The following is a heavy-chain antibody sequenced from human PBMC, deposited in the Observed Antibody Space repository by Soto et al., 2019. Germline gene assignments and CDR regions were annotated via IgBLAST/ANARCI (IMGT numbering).Heavy chain of an antibody. CDR2: ISGSGGST. J-gene: IGHJ2*01. CDR1: GFTFSSYA. CDR3: AKGDLYYDSSVGYFDL. D-gene: IGHD3-22*01. V-gene: IGHV3-23*01. Sequence: EVQLLESGGGLVQPGGSLRLSCAASGFTFSSYAMSWVRQAPGKGLEWVSAISGSGGSTYYADSVKGRFTISRDNSKNTLYLQMNSLRAEDTAVYYCAKGDLYYDSSVGYFDLWGRGTLVTVSS.